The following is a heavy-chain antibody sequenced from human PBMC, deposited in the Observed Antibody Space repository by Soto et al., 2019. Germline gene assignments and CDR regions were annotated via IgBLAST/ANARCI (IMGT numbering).Heavy chain of an antibody. Sequence: GGSLRLSCAASGFTFRSYSMNLVRQAPGKGLEWVSSISSSSSYIYYADSVKGRFTISRDNAKNSLYLQMNSLRAEDTAVYYCARDQPGYSYGYGLGYWGQGT. D-gene: IGHD5-18*01. CDR2: ISSSSSYI. CDR1: GFTFRSYS. V-gene: IGHV3-21*01. CDR3: ARDQPGYSYGYGLGY. J-gene: IGHJ4*02.